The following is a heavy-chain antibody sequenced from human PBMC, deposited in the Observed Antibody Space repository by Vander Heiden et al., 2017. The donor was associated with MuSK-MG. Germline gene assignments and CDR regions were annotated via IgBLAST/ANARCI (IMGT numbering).Heavy chain of an antibody. CDR1: GGSISSSNW. CDR2: SYHSGST. Sequence: QVQLQESGPGLVKPSGTLSLTCAVSGGSISSSNWWSWVRQPPGKGLEWIGESYHSGSTNYHPSLKSRVTISVDKSKNQFSLKLSSVTAADTAVYYCARDPGPSHYYYMDVWGKGTTVTVSS. J-gene: IGHJ6*03. CDR3: ARDPGPSHYYYMDV. V-gene: IGHV4-4*02.